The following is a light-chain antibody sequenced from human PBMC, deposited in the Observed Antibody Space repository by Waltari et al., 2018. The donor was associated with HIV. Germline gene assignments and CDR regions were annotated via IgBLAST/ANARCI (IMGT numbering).Light chain of an antibody. CDR1: SSDVGGYTY. Sequence: QPALTQTASVSGSPGQSITIPCPGTSSDVGGYTYVCWYQQHPGKAPKLMIYEVSNRPSGVSNRFSGSKSGNTASLTISGLQAEDEADYYCSSYTSSSFGVFGGGTKLTVL. CDR3: SSYTSSSFGV. CDR2: EVS. V-gene: IGLV2-14*01. J-gene: IGLJ2*01.